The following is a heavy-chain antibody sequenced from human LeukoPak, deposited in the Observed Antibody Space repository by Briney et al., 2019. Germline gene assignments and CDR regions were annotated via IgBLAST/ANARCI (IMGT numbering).Heavy chain of an antibody. CDR1: GGSISSGGYY. J-gene: IGHJ5*02. CDR3: ARGGYCSGGSCYRSSWFDP. V-gene: IGHV4-31*03. CDR2: IYYSGST. Sequence: SETLSLTCTVSGGSISSGGYYWSWIRQHPGKGLEWIGYIYYSGSTYYNPSLKSRVTISVDTSKNQFSLKLSSVTAADTAVYYCARGGYCSGGSCYRSSWFDPWGQGTLVTVSS. D-gene: IGHD2-15*01.